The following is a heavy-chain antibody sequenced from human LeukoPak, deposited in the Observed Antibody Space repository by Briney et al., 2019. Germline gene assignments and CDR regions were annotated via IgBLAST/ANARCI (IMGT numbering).Heavy chain of an antibody. Sequence: SQTLSLTCTVSGGSISSGDYYCSWIRQPPGKGLEWIGYVYHTGSTYYNSSLKSRVTISVDRSKNQFSLNLSSVTAADTAFYYCARGELGEPEYWGQGTLVTVSS. CDR2: VYHTGST. D-gene: IGHD7-27*01. J-gene: IGHJ1*01. CDR3: ARGELGEPEY. CDR1: GGSISSGDYY. V-gene: IGHV4-30-2*01.